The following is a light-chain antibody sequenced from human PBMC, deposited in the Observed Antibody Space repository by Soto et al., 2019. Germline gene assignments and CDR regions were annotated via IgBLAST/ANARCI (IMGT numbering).Light chain of an antibody. CDR3: LLFYSGAYV. J-gene: IGLJ1*01. CDR2: DTS. V-gene: IGLV7-46*01. CDR1: TGAVTSGHF. Sequence: QTVVTQEPSLTVSPGGTVTLTCGSSTGAVTSGHFPYWFQQKPGQAPRTLISDTSDKHSWTPARFSGSLLGGKAALTLSGAQSEDEADCYCLLFYSGAYVFGTGTKVTVL.